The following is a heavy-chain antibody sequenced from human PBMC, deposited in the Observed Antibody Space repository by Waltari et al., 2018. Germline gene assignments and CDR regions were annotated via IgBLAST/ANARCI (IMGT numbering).Heavy chain of an antibody. CDR3: AKESGTNPFDP. Sequence: QVQLVESGGGVVQPGGSLRLSCAASGFTFSSYGMHWVRQAPGKGLEWVAFIRYDGSNKYYADSVKGRFTISRDNSKNTLYLQMNSLRAEDTVVYYCAKESGTNPFDPWGQGTLVTVSS. V-gene: IGHV3-30*02. D-gene: IGHD1-7*01. J-gene: IGHJ5*02. CDR1: GFTFSSYG. CDR2: IRYDGSNK.